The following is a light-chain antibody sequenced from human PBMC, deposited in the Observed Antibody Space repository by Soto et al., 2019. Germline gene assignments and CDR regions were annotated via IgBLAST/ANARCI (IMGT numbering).Light chain of an antibody. Sequence: DIQMTQSPSTLSASVGDRFTITCLASQSISSWLAWYQQKPGKAPKLLIYKAYSLESGVPSRFSGSGSGTEFTLTISSLQPDDFATYYCQQYNSYSGTFGQGTQVEIK. CDR3: QQYNSYSGT. CDR1: QSISSW. CDR2: KAY. V-gene: IGKV1-5*03. J-gene: IGKJ1*01.